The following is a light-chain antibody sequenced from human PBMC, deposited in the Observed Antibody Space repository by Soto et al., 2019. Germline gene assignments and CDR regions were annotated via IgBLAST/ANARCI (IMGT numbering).Light chain of an antibody. Sequence: VLTQSPCTLSLSPGERATLSCRASQSVSGSYLAWYQHKPGQPPRLLIYDASSRATVIPDRFSGSGSGTDFTLTISRLESEDFAVYYCQQYGNAPWTFGQGTKVDIK. V-gene: IGKV3-20*01. J-gene: IGKJ1*01. CDR1: QSVSGSY. CDR3: QQYGNAPWT. CDR2: DAS.